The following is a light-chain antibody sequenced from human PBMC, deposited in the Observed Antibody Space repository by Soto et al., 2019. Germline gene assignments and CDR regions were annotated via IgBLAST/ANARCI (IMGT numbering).Light chain of an antibody. CDR2: AAS. CDR1: QDIDSW. Sequence: DIQMTQSPSSVSASVGDRVTITCRASQDIDSWLAWYQQTPGKAPKLLIYAASSLQSGVPSRFSGSGSGTDFTLTISSLQPEDFATYYCQQLKSFPLSFGGGTKVDIK. CDR3: QQLKSFPLS. V-gene: IGKV1-12*01. J-gene: IGKJ4*01.